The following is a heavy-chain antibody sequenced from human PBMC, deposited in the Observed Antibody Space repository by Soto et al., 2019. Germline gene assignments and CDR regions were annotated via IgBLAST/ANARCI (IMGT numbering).Heavy chain of an antibody. CDR1: GYSFTSYW. V-gene: IGHV5-51*01. J-gene: IGHJ6*02. Sequence: GESLKISCKGSGYSFTSYWIGWVRQMTGKGLEWMGIIYPGDSDTRYSPSFQGQVTISADKSIRTAYLQWSSLKASDTAMYYCARLFSYDSSGLNGYYYYYGMDVWGQGTTVTVSS. CDR3: ARLFSYDSSGLNGYYYYYGMDV. D-gene: IGHD3-22*01. CDR2: IYPGDSDT.